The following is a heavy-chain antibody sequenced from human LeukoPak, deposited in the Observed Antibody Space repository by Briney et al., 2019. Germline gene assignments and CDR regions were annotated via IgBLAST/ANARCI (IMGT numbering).Heavy chain of an antibody. D-gene: IGHD3-10*01. V-gene: IGHV1-2*02. Sequence: ASVKVSCKASGYTFTGYYMHWVRHAPGQGLEWMGWINPNSGGTNYAQKFQGRVTMTRDTSISTAYMELSRLRSDDTAVYYCAVWFGEFLYYFDYWGQGTLVTVSS. CDR2: INPNSGGT. CDR3: AVWFGEFLYYFDY. CDR1: GYTFTGYY. J-gene: IGHJ4*02.